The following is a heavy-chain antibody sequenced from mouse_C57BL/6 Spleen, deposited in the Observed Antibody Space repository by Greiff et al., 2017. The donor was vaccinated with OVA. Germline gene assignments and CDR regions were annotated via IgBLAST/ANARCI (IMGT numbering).Heavy chain of an antibody. D-gene: IGHD2-3*01. Sequence: QVHVKQPGAELVKPGASVKLSCKASGYTFTSYWMHWVKQRPGRGLEWIGRIDPNSGGTKYNEKFKSKATLTVDKPSSTAYMQLSSLTSEDSAVYYCARCSSDGYSLYWYFDVWGTGTTVTVSS. V-gene: IGHV1-72*01. CDR3: ARCSSDGYSLYWYFDV. J-gene: IGHJ1*03. CDR1: GYTFTSYW. CDR2: IDPNSGGT.